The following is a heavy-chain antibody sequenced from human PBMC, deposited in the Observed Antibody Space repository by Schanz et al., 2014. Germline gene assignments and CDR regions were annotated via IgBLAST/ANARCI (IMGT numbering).Heavy chain of an antibody. CDR2: INPNSGGT. CDR3: AREMLDIVATMDDDAFDI. V-gene: IGHV1-2*06. Sequence: QVQLVQSGSELKKPGASVKVSCKASGYTFTDYYIHWVRQAPGQGLEWMGRINPNSGGTNYAQKFQGRVTMTRDTSISTAYMEMSRLISDDTAVYYCAREMLDIVATMDDDAFDIWGQGTMVTVSS. D-gene: IGHD5-12*01. J-gene: IGHJ3*02. CDR1: GYTFTDYY.